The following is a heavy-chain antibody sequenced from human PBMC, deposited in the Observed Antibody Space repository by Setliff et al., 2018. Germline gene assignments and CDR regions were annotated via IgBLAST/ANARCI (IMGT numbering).Heavy chain of an antibody. J-gene: IGHJ4*02. D-gene: IGHD3-3*01. Sequence: SETLSLTCAVYGGSFSGYYWSWIRQPPGKGPEWIGEINHSGSTNYSPSLKSRVTISVDTSKNQFSLKLSSVTAADTAVYYCARVDNFWSGPIDYWGQGTLVTVSS. V-gene: IGHV4-34*01. CDR3: ARVDNFWSGPIDY. CDR1: GGSFSGYY. CDR2: INHSGST.